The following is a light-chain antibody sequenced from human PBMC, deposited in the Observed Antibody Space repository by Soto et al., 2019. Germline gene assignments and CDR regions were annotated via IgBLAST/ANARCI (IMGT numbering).Light chain of an antibody. CDR2: EDN. CDR3: QSYDSSSGV. Sequence: NFMLTQPHSVSASPGKTVTISCTRSSGSIASNYVHWYQQRPGSSPTTVIYEDNQRPSGVPDRFSGSIDSSSNSASLTISGLKTEDEADYYCQSYDSSSGVFGGGTQLTVL. V-gene: IGLV6-57*01. CDR1: SGSIASNY. J-gene: IGLJ7*01.